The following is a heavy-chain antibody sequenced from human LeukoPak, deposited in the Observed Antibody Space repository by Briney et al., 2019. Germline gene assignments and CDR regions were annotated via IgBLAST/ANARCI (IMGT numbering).Heavy chain of an antibody. Sequence: PGGSLRLSCAASGFTFSSYVMSWVRQAPGKGLEWVSAISGSGGSTYYADSVKGRFTISRDNSKNTLYLQMNSPRAEDTAVYYCAKDRFTMIPSPSYESDAFDIWGQGTMVTVSS. V-gene: IGHV3-23*01. CDR3: AKDRFTMIPSPSYESDAFDI. CDR2: ISGSGGST. CDR1: GFTFSSYV. D-gene: IGHD3-22*01. J-gene: IGHJ3*02.